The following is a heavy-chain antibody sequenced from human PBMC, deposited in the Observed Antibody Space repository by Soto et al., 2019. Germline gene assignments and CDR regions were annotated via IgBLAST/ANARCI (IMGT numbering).Heavy chain of an antibody. CDR1: GFTVSSNY. CDR2: TYSGGST. J-gene: IGHJ4*02. CDR3: ARAIRYSSGWSYYFDY. V-gene: IGHV3-53*04. Sequence: EVQLVESGGGLVQPGGSLRLSCAASGFTVSSNYMSWVRQAPGKGLEWVSVTYSGGSTYYADSVKGRFTISRHNSKNTLYLQMNSLRAEDTAVYYCARAIRYSSGWSYYFDYWGQGTLVTVSS. D-gene: IGHD6-19*01.